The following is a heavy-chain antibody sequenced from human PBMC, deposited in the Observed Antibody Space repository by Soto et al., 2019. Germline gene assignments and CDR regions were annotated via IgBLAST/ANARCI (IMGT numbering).Heavy chain of an antibody. V-gene: IGHV1-69*06. CDR1: GGTFSSYA. D-gene: IGHD2-15*01. J-gene: IGHJ5*02. Sequence: QVQLVQSGAEVKKPGSSVKVSCKASGGTFSSYAISWVRQAPGQGLEWMGGIIPIFGTANYAQKFQGRVTITADKSTSTAYMELSSLRSEDTGGYYCARSVVVVAATQDADAANWFDPWGQGTLVTVSS. CDR3: ARSVVVVAATQDADAANWFDP. CDR2: IIPIFGTA.